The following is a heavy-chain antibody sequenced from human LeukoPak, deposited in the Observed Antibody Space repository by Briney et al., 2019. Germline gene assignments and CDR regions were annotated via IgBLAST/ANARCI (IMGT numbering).Heavy chain of an antibody. D-gene: IGHD4-11*01. CDR3: ARGMTTVTTYAFDI. J-gene: IGHJ3*02. V-gene: IGHV3-30-3*01. Sequence: GRSLRLSCAASGFTFGSYAMHWVRQAPGKGLEGVAVISYDGSNKYYADSVKGRFTISRDNSKNTLYLQMNSLRAEDTAVYYCARGMTTVTTYAFDIWGQGTMVTVSS. CDR1: GFTFGSYA. CDR2: ISYDGSNK.